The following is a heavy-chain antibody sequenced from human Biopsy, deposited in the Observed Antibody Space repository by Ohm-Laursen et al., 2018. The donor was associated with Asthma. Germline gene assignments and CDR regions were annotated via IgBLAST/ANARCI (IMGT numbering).Heavy chain of an antibody. J-gene: IGHJ4*02. CDR3: AKEGVAGTHIED. CDR1: GFTFSSYG. CDR2: ISYDGSNK. Sequence: SLRLSCTASGFTFSSYGMYWVRQAPGKGLEWVAVISYDGSNKYYADSVKGRFTISRDNSKNTLSLQMNSLTAEDTAVYYCAKEGVAGTHIEDWGQGTLVTVSS. D-gene: IGHD6-19*01. V-gene: IGHV3-30*18.